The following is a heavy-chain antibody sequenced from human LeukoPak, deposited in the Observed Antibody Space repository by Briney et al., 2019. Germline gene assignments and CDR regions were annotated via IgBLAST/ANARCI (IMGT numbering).Heavy chain of an antibody. CDR1: GGSISSYY. CDR2: IYYGGST. CDR3: ARHAGGYSYET. V-gene: IGHV4-59*08. J-gene: IGHJ4*02. D-gene: IGHD5-18*01. Sequence: SETLSLTCTVFGGSISSYYWSWIRQSPGKGLEWIGYIYYGGSTNYNPSLKSRVTVLIDTSKNQFSLRLSSVTAADTAVYYCARHAGGYSYETWGQGTLVTVSS.